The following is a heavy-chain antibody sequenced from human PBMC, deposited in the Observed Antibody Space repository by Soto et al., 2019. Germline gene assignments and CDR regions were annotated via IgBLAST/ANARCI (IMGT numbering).Heavy chain of an antibody. D-gene: IGHD3-3*01. V-gene: IGHV3-23*01. J-gene: IGHJ5*02. CDR1: GFTFRSSA. CDR2: ISGSGGTT. CDR3: AKAPMDFSTFRTPNWFDP. Sequence: GGSLRLSCAASGFTFRSSAMSWVRQAPGKGLEWVSVISGSGGTTYYADSVKGRFTISRDNSKNTVYLQMNSLRDEDTAVYYCAKAPMDFSTFRTPNWFDPWGQGTLVTSPQ.